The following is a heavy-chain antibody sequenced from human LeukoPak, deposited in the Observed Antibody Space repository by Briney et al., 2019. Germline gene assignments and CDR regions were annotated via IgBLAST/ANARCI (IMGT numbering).Heavy chain of an antibody. D-gene: IGHD2-2*01. CDR2: ISGGST. Sequence: PGGSLRLSCAASGFTVSSNEMSWVRQAPGKGLEWVSSISGGSTYYADSRKGRFTISRDNSKNTLHLQMNSLRAEDTAVYYCKTQLDCSSTSCYSLSGYWGQGTLVTVSS. CDR3: KTQLDCSSTSCYSLSGY. CDR1: GFTVSSNE. J-gene: IGHJ4*02. V-gene: IGHV3-38-3*01.